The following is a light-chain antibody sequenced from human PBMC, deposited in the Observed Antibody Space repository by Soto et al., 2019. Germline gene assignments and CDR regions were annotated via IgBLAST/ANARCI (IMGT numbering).Light chain of an antibody. CDR3: QQYGRSPPFT. Sequence: EIVLTQSPGTLSLSPGERATLSCRASQTVSSRYLAWYQQKPGQAPRLLMYGASNRATGIPDRFSGSGSGTDFTLTISRLAAEDFAVYFCQQYGRSPPFTFGQGTKVEIK. CDR2: GAS. V-gene: IGKV3-20*01. J-gene: IGKJ2*01. CDR1: QTVSSRY.